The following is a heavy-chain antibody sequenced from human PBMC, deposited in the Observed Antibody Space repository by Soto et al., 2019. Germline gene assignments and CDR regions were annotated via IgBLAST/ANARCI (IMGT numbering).Heavy chain of an antibody. J-gene: IGHJ4*02. CDR3: ANLVGATYFDH. D-gene: IGHD1-26*01. Sequence: EVQLVESGGGLVQPGGSLRLSCAASGFIVSSNYMNWVRQAPWKGLEWVSVIYSGGSTYYADSVKGRFTISRDNSKNTLYLQMNSLRAEDTAVYYCANLVGATYFDHWGQGTLVTVSS. V-gene: IGHV3-66*01. CDR1: GFIVSSNY. CDR2: IYSGGST.